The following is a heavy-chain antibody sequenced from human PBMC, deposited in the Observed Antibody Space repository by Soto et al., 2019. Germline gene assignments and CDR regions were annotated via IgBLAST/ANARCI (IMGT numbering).Heavy chain of an antibody. CDR2: ISGSGGST. J-gene: IGHJ4*02. V-gene: IGHV3-23*01. CDR1: GFTFSSYA. D-gene: IGHD3-22*01. CDR3: AKPLSYYYYDSSGYRDY. Sequence: GSLRLSCAASGFTFSSYAIIFFRHSAFKGLEWVSAISGSGGSTYYADSVKGRFTISRDNSKNTLYLQMNSLRAEDTAVYYCAKPLSYYYYDSSGYRDYWGQGTLVTVSS.